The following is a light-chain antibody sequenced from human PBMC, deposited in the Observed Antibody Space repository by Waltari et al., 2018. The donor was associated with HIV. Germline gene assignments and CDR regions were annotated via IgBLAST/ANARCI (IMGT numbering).Light chain of an antibody. J-gene: IGLJ1*01. CDR3: SSYTGNSTYLYV. CDR2: DVT. Sequence: QSALTQPVSVSGSPGQSITISCTGTNSDVGGYNSVSWYQQHPGQASKLMIFDVTDRPSGVSNRFSGSKSGNTASLTISGLQTADEADYYCSSYTGNSTYLYVFGSGTKVTVL. CDR1: NSDVGGYNS. V-gene: IGLV2-14*01.